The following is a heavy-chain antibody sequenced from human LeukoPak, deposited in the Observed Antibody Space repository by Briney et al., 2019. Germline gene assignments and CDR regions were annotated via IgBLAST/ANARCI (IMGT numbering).Heavy chain of an antibody. CDR1: GGSISSSSYY. V-gene: IGHV4-39*07. CDR2: IYYSGST. J-gene: IGHJ5*02. CDR3: ARAKSRTSRITMIVVEHASNWFDP. Sequence: KPSETLSLTCTVSGGSISSSSYYWGWIRQPPGKGLEWIGSIYYSGSTYYNPSLKSRVTISVDTSKNQFSLKLSSVTAADTAVYYCARAKSRTSRITMIVVEHASNWFDPWGQGTLVTVSS. D-gene: IGHD3-22*01.